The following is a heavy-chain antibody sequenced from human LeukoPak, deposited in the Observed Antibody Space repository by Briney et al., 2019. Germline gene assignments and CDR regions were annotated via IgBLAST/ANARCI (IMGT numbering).Heavy chain of an antibody. Sequence: AASVKVSCKASGGTFSSYAISWVRQAPGQGLEWMGGIIPIFGTANYAQKLQGRVTMTTDTSTSTAYMELRSLRSDDTAVYYCARGSGSSDYWGQGTLVTVSS. CDR2: IIPIFGTA. V-gene: IGHV1-69*05. CDR1: GGTFSSYA. CDR3: ARGSGSSDY. D-gene: IGHD1-26*01. J-gene: IGHJ4*02.